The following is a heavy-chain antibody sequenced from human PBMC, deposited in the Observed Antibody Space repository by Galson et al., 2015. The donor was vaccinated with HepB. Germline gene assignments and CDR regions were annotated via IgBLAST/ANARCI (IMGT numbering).Heavy chain of an antibody. J-gene: IGHJ6*02. Sequence: SLRLSCAASGFTFSSYDMHWVRQATGKGLEWVSAIGTAGDTYYPGSVKGRFTISRGNAKNSLYLQMNSLRAGDTAVYYCARGTVLFGELVQGYGMDVWGQGTTITVSS. D-gene: IGHD3-10*02. CDR2: IGTAGDT. CDR1: GFTFSSYD. V-gene: IGHV3-13*04. CDR3: ARGTVLFGELVQGYGMDV.